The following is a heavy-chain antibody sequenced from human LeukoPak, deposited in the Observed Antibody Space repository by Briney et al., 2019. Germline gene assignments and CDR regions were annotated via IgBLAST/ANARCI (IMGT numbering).Heavy chain of an antibody. D-gene: IGHD3-10*01. CDR2: IHSIGTT. CDR3: ATSYYGSGTYYNWFDP. V-gene: IGHV4-59*01. J-gene: IGHJ5*02. Sequence: SETLSLTCTVSGGSISRNYWSWIRQTPGKGLKWIGYIHSIGTTNYNPSLESRLTISIDTSKNQFSLKLSSVTAADTAVYYCATSYYGSGTYYNWFDPWGQGTLVTVSS. CDR1: GGSISRNY.